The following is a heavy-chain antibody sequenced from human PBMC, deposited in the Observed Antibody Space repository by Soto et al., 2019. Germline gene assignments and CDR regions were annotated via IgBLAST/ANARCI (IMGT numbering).Heavy chain of an antibody. CDR1: GGTFSSYT. J-gene: IGHJ1*01. D-gene: IGHD2-15*01. CDR2: IIPILGIA. V-gene: IGHV1-69*08. CDR3: AREDCSGGSCYPGQH. Sequence: QVQLVQSGAEVKKPGSWVKVSCKASGGTFSSYTISWVRQAPGQGLEWMGRIIPILGIANYAQKFQGRVTSTADKSTSTAYMELSSLRSEDTAVYYCAREDCSGGSCYPGQHWGQGTLVTVAS.